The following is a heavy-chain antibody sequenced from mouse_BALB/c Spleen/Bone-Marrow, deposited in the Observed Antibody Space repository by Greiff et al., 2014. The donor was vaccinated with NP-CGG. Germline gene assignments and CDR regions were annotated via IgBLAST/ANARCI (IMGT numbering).Heavy chain of an antibody. CDR2: ILPGSVTT. Sequence: VQLQQSGAELMKPGASVKISCKATGYTFSSYWIEWIKQRPGHGLEWIGEILPGSVTTNYNGRFKGKATFTADTSSNTAYMQLSGLTSEDSAVYYCARDHFDHWGPGTTLTVSS. V-gene: IGHV1-9*01. CDR3: ARDHFDH. CDR1: GYTFSSYW. J-gene: IGHJ2*01.